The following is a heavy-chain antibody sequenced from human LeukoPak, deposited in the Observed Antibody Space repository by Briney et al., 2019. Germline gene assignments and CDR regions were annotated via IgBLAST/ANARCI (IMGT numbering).Heavy chain of an antibody. Sequence: PSQTLSLTCTVSGGSISSGSYFWTWIRQPAGKGLEWIGRINTSGSTNYNPSLKSRVTISVDTSKNQFSLKLSSVTAADTAVFYCAREGYTSSWYSGHYYFDYWGQGTLVTVSS. CDR2: INTSGST. CDR3: AREGYTSSWYSGHYYFDY. J-gene: IGHJ4*02. D-gene: IGHD6-13*01. V-gene: IGHV4-61*02. CDR1: GGSISSGSYF.